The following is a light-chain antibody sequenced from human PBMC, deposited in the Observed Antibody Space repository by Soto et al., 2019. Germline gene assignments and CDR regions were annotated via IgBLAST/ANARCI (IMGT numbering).Light chain of an antibody. V-gene: IGLV2-14*01. CDR2: EVT. CDR1: SSDVGGYNF. Sequence: QSALTQPASVSGSPGQSITISCTGTSSDVGGYNFVSWCQQHPGKAPKLMIYEVTNRPSGVSNRFSGSKSGNTASLTISGLQAEDEADYYCSSFTSSSTQVLGGGTKLTVL. CDR3: SSFTSSSTQV. J-gene: IGLJ3*02.